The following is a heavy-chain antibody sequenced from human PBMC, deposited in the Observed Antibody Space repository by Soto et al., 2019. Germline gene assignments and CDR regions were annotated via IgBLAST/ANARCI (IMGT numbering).Heavy chain of an antibody. J-gene: IGHJ3*02. CDR3: AKAHRYDYGDYEDSSDAFDI. CDR2: ISWNSGSI. D-gene: IGHD4-17*01. CDR1: GFTFDDYA. Sequence: EVQLVESGGGLVQPGRSLRLSRAASGFTFDDYAMHWVRQAPGKGLEWVSGISWNSGSIGYADSVKGRFTISRDNAKNSLYLQMNSLRAEDTALYYCAKAHRYDYGDYEDSSDAFDIWGQGTMVTVSS. V-gene: IGHV3-9*01.